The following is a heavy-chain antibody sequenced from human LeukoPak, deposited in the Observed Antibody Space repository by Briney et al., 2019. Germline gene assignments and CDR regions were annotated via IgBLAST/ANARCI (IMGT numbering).Heavy chain of an antibody. CDR1: GFTVSSNY. CDR2: ISGSGDST. D-gene: IGHD1-26*01. CDR3: ARTPWEDSGPFDY. Sequence: GGSLRLSCAASGFTVSSNYMSWVRQAPGKGLEWVSGISGSGDSTYYADSVKGRFTISRDNSKNTLYLQMNSLRAEDTAVYYCARTPWEDSGPFDYWGQGTLVTVSS. J-gene: IGHJ4*02. V-gene: IGHV3-23*01.